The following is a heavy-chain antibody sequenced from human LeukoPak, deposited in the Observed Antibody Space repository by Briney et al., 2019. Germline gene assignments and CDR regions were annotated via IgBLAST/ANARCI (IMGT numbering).Heavy chain of an antibody. J-gene: IGHJ3*02. CDR2: INPNSGGT. V-gene: IGHV1-2*02. Sequence: ASVKVSCKASGYTFTYYYMHWVRQAPGQGLEWMGWINPNSGGTNYAQKFQGRVTMTRDTSISTAYMELSRLRSDDTAVYYCARDYYDSSGFGAFDIWGQGTMVTVSS. D-gene: IGHD3-22*01. CDR3: ARDYYDSSGFGAFDI. CDR1: GYTFTYYY.